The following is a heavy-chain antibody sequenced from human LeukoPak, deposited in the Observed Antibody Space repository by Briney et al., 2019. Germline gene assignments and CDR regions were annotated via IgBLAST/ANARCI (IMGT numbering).Heavy chain of an antibody. J-gene: IGHJ4*02. CDR2: INPNSGGT. V-gene: IGHV1-2*02. CDR3: ASSPGSILSGWYDEPRLDY. Sequence: ASVKVSCKASGYNFPGYYMHWVRQAPGQGLEWMGWINPNSGGTNYAQKFQGRVTMTRDTSISTAYMELSRLRSDDTAVYYCASSPGSILSGWYDEPRLDYWGQGTLVTVSS. CDR1: GYNFPGYY. D-gene: IGHD6-19*01.